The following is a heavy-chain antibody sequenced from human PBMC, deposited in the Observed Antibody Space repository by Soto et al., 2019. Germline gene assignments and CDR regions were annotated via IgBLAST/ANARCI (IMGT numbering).Heavy chain of an antibody. Sequence: PGGSLRLSCAASGFTFSSYAMSWALQAPGKGLEWVSAISGSGGSTYYADSVKGRFTISRDNSKNTLYLQMNSLRAEDTAVYYCAKVKTPSRYYGDYHRFDYWGQGTLVTVSS. D-gene: IGHD4-17*01. J-gene: IGHJ4*02. V-gene: IGHV3-23*01. CDR1: GFTFSSYA. CDR2: ISGSGGST. CDR3: AKVKTPSRYYGDYHRFDY.